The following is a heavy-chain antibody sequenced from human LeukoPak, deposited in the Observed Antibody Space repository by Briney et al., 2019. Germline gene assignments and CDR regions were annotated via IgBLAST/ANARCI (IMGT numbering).Heavy chain of an antibody. CDR3: ERSAHYYDSSGYYTGRRSNDAVDI. Sequence: GESLKISCKGSGYSFTSYWIGWVRQMPGKGLEWMGILYPGDSDTRYSPSFQGQVTISADKSISTAYLQWISLKASDNAMYYCERSAHYYDSSGYYTGRRSNDAVDIWGQGTMVTVSS. J-gene: IGHJ3*02. CDR2: LYPGDSDT. V-gene: IGHV5-51*01. CDR1: GYSFTSYW. D-gene: IGHD3-22*01.